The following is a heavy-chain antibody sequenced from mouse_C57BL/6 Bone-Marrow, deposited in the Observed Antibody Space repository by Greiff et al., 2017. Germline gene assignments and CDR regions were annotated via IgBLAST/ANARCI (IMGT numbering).Heavy chain of an antibody. CDR2: IWTGGGT. CDR3: ARNIDYGSSYVYFDY. D-gene: IGHD1-1*01. J-gene: IGHJ2*01. V-gene: IGHV2-9-1*01. Sequence: VKMMESGPGLVAPSQSLSITCTVSGFSLTSYAISWVRQPPGKGLEWLGVIWTGGGTNYNSALKSRLSISKDNSKSQVFLKMNSLQTDDTARYYCARNIDYGSSYVYFDYWGQGTTLTVSS. CDR1: GFSLTSYA.